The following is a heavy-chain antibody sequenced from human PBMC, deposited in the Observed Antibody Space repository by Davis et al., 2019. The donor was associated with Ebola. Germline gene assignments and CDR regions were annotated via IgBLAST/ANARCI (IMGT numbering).Heavy chain of an antibody. D-gene: IGHD1-1*01. CDR3: ARDEPYRNFWRNWFAP. CDR1: GYIFTSYA. CDR2: INAGNGDT. Sequence: AASVKVSCKASGYIFTSYAMHWVRQAPGQRLEWMGWINAGNGDTKYSQNFRGRVTITRDTSASTSYMELTSLRSEDTAVYYCARDEPYRNFWRNWFAPWGQGTLVTVSS. V-gene: IGHV1-3*01. J-gene: IGHJ5*02.